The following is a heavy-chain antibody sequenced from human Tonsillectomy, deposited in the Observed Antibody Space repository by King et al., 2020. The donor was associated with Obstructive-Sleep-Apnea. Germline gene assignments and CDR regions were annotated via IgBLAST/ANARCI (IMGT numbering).Heavy chain of an antibody. J-gene: IGHJ4*02. CDR3: ARVTVCTSSSCYRRGFDY. CDR2: IIPILDIT. Sequence: VQLVESGAEVKRPGSSVKVSCKASGDTFSNYAINWVRQAPGQGLEWMGGIIPILDITNHAQKFQGRVTITADKSTSTAYMELSSLRSEDTAVYYCARVTVCTSSSCYRRGFDYWGQGTLVTVSS. CDR1: GDTFSNYA. V-gene: IGHV1-69*09. D-gene: IGHD2-2*01.